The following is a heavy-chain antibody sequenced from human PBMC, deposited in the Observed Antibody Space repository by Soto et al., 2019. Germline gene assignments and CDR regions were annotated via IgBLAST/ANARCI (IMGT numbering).Heavy chain of an antibody. CDR1: GDSVSSNSAA. CDR3: SRGPGPYYMDV. J-gene: IGHJ6*03. Sequence: SQTLSLTCAISGDSVSSNSAAWNWIRKSPSSGLEWLGRTYYRSKWYNDYAVSVKSRITINPDSSKNQFSLQLNSVTPEDTAVYNCSRGPGPYYMDVWGKGTTGTVS. D-gene: IGHD3-10*01. CDR2: TYYRSKWYN. V-gene: IGHV6-1*01.